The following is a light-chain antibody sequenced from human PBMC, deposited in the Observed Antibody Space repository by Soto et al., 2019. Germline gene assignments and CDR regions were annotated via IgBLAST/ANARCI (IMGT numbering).Light chain of an antibody. V-gene: IGKV1-39*01. CDR2: AAS. CDR3: QQNYSTPRT. J-gene: IGKJ1*01. Sequence: DIQMTQSPSSLSASVGDRVTITCRASQSISSYLCWYQQKPGKAPKFLIYAASSLQSGGPSRFSGSGSGTDFTLTISSLQPEDFATYYCQQNYSTPRTFGQGTRVEIK. CDR1: QSISSY.